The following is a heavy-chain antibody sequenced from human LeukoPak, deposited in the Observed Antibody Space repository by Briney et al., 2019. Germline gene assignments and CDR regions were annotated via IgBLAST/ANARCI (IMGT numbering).Heavy chain of an antibody. J-gene: IGHJ1*01. D-gene: IGHD3-3*01. CDR2: ISSSSNYI. V-gene: IGHV3-21*01. CDR3: AVTYYDFWSGYSPFQH. CDR1: GFTFSSYS. Sequence: GGSLRLSCAASGFTFSSYSMNWVRQAPGKGLEWVSSISSSSNYIYYADSVKGRFTISRDNAKNSLYLQMNSLRAEDTAVYYCAVTYYDFWSGYSPFQHWGQGTLVTVSS.